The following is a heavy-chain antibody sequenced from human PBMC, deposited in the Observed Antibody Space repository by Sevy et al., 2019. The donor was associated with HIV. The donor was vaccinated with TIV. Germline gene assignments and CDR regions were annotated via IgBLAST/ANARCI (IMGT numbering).Heavy chain of an antibody. D-gene: IGHD1-1*01. CDR2: LKSKADGGTV. V-gene: IGHV3-49*04. CDR1: GFTFGDYA. Sequence: GGSLRLSCTTSGFTFGDYAMNWVRQAPGKGLEWVAFLKSKADGGTVDRAASVKGRFTISRDDSKSIAYLQMNDLTTEDTGVYYCTRWKGLQSIFDYWGQGALVTVSS. J-gene: IGHJ4*02. CDR3: TRWKGLQSIFDY.